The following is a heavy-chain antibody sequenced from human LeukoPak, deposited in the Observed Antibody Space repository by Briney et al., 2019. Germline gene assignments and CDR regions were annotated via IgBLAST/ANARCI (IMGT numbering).Heavy chain of an antibody. J-gene: IGHJ4*02. CDR2: ISGGGDST. D-gene: IGHD2-15*01. V-gene: IGHV3-23*01. CDR3: AKRGSSETRWYPFDY. Sequence: GGSLRLSCVGSGFIFGKYAMTWVRQAPGKGLEWVSTISGGGDSTWSADSVKGRFTVSRDNSKNTLYLQMSSLRVEDTAVYYCAKRGSSETRWYPFDYWGQGTLVTVSS. CDR1: GFIFGKYA.